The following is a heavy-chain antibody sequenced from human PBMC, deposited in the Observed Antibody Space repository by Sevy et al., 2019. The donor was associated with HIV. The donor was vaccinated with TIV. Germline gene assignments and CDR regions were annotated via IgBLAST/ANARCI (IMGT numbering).Heavy chain of an antibody. CDR3: ARDWTVPDY. J-gene: IGHJ4*02. D-gene: IGHD4-17*01. Sequence: GGSLRLSCAASGFTFSSYFMHWVRQAPGKGLEWVAVILYDGSNKYYADSVKGRFTISRDNSKNTLYLQMSSLRAEDTAVYYCARDWTVPDYWGQGTLVTVSS. V-gene: IGHV3-30-3*01. CDR2: ILYDGSNK. CDR1: GFTFSSYF.